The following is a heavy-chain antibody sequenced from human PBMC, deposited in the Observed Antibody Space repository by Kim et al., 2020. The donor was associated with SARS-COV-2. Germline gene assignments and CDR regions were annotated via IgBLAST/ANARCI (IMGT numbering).Heavy chain of an antibody. D-gene: IGHD3-10*01. V-gene: IGHV4-61*08. Sequence: SETLSLTCTVSGGSVSSGGYYWSWIRQPPGKGLEWMGCIYNSGSTNYNPSLKSRVTISVDMSKNQFSLKVTSVTAADTAVYYFARGPTPLSYYGSGKWYIDYWGQGTLVTVSS. CDR3: ARGPTPLSYYGSGKWYIDY. CDR1: GGSVSSGGYY. J-gene: IGHJ4*02. CDR2: IYNSGST.